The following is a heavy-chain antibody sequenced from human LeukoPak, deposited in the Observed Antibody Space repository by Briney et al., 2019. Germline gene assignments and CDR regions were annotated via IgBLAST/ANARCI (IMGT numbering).Heavy chain of an antibody. V-gene: IGHV3-23*01. CDR2: IVGSGGTT. CDR1: GFTFRNYA. Sequence: PGGSLRLSCAPSGFTFRNYAMSWVRQAPGKGLEWVSAIVGSGGTTYYADSVKGRFTISRDNSKNTLYLQMNSLRADDTAVYYCAKEMGYCSSSTCYPVPYFDYWGQGTLVTVSS. CDR3: AKEMGYCSSSTCYPVPYFDY. J-gene: IGHJ4*02. D-gene: IGHD2/OR15-2a*01.